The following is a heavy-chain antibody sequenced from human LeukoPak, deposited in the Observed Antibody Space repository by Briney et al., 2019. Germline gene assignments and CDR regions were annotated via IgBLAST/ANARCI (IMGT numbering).Heavy chain of an antibody. Sequence: PSETLSLTCTVSGDSIRTYYWSWIRQPPGKGLEWIGSIYYSGSTNYNPSLKSRVTISVDTSKNQFSLKLSSVTAADTAVYYCAVSPTYDFWSGYSGGWFDSWGQGTLVTVSS. D-gene: IGHD3-3*01. V-gene: IGHV4-59*08. CDR2: IYYSGST. CDR1: GDSIRTYY. CDR3: AVSPTYDFWSGYSGGWFDS. J-gene: IGHJ5*01.